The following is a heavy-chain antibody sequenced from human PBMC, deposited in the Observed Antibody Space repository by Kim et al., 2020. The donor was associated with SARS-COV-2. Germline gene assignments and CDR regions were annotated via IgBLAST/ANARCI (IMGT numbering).Heavy chain of an antibody. V-gene: IGHV3-11*04. J-gene: IGHJ4*02. Sequence: SVKGRFTISRDNAKNSLYLQMNSLRAEDTAVYYCASWYYYDSSGYLFDYWGQGTLVTVSS. CDR3: ASWYYYDSSGYLFDY. D-gene: IGHD3-22*01.